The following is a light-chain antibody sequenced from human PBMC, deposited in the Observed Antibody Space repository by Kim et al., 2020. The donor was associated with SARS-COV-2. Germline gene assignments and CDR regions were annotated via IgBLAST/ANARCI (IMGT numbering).Light chain of an antibody. CDR2: LNSDGSH. CDR1: SGHSDFA. J-gene: IGLJ3*02. CDR3: QAWGTGIGV. V-gene: IGLV4-69*01. Sequence: QLVLTQSPSASASLGASVKLTCTLSSGHSDFAITWHQQLPEKGPRFLMKLNSDGSHNKGDGIPDRFSGSSSGAERYLTISSLQSEDEADYYCQAWGTGIGVFGGGTQLTVL.